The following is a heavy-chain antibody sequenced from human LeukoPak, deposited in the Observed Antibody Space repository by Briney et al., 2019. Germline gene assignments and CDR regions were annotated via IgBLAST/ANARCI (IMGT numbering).Heavy chain of an antibody. J-gene: IGHJ3*02. D-gene: IGHD2-15*01. Sequence: ASVKVSCKASGNTFTSDINWVRQATGQGLEWMGWMNPKSGNTDYAPKFQGRVTMTRDISIRTAYMELSSLRSEDTAVYYCARDAVSGDCSGGSCYHFDIWGQGTMVIVSS. CDR2: MNPKSGNT. CDR3: ARDAVSGDCSGGSCYHFDI. V-gene: IGHV1-8*01. CDR1: GNTFTSD.